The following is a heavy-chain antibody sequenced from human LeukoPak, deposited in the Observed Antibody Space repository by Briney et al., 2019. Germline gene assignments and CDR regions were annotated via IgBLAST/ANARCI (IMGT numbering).Heavy chain of an antibody. CDR2: INHSGST. Sequence: SETLSLTCAVYGGSFSGYYWSWIRQPPGKGLEWIGEINHSGSTNYNPSLKSRVTISVDTSKNQFSLKLSSVTAADTAVYYCGTLAHDSSGYSDYWGQGTLVTVSS. J-gene: IGHJ4*02. CDR1: GGSFSGYY. V-gene: IGHV4-34*01. D-gene: IGHD3-22*01. CDR3: GTLAHDSSGYSDY.